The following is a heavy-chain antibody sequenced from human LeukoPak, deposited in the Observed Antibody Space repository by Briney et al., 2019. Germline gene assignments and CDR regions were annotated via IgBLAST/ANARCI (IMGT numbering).Heavy chain of an antibody. Sequence: GGSLRLSCAVSGCIFSSYAMNWVRQAPGKGLEWVSGISGSGGVTYYADSVKGRFTISRDNSKNTLYLQMNSLRGDDTAIYYCAGDQYGGDYDLFDYWGQGTLVTVSS. CDR3: AGDQYGGDYDLFDY. J-gene: IGHJ4*02. V-gene: IGHV3-23*01. CDR2: ISGSGGVT. D-gene: IGHD4-23*01. CDR1: GCIFSSYA.